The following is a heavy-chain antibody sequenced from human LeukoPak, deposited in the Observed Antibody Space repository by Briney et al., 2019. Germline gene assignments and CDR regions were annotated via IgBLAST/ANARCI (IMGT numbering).Heavy chain of an antibody. V-gene: IGHV3-21*01. D-gene: IGHD2-2*01. CDR2: ISSSGSYI. J-gene: IGHJ4*02. Sequence: PGGSLRLSCAASGFTFSSYSMNWVRQAPGKGLEWVSSISSSGSYIYYADSVKGRFTISRDNAKNSLYLQMNSLRAEDTAVYYCARVGYCSSTSCHDFDYWGQGTLVTVSS. CDR1: GFTFSSYS. CDR3: ARVGYCSSTSCHDFDY.